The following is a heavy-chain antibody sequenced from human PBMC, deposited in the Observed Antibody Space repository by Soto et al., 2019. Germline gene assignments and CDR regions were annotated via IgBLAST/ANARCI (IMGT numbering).Heavy chain of an antibody. CDR1: GFTFSSYG. CDR3: ASSSSQLSYYYYMDV. D-gene: IGHD6-6*01. CDR2: ISYDGSNK. Sequence: QVQLVESGGGVVQPGRSLRLSCAASGFTFSSYGMHWVRQAPGKGLEWVAVISYDGSNKYYADSVKGRFTISSDNSKNTLYLQMNSLRAEDTAVYYCASSSSQLSYYYYMDVWGKGTTVTVSS. J-gene: IGHJ6*03. V-gene: IGHV3-30*03.